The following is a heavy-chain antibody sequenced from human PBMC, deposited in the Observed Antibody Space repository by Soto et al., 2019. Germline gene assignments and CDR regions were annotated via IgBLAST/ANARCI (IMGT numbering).Heavy chain of an antibody. CDR2: IKSKTDGGTT. V-gene: IGHV3-15*07. D-gene: IGHD3-3*01. CDR1: GFTFSNAW. Sequence: PGGSLRLSCAASGFTFSNAWMNWVRQAPGKGLEWVGRIKSKTDGGTTDYAAPVKGRFTISRDDSKNTLYLQMNSLKTEGTAVYYCTTAGEVYYDFWSGYYTAAQNYYYGMDVWGQGTTVTVSS. J-gene: IGHJ6*02. CDR3: TTAGEVYYDFWSGYYTAAQNYYYGMDV.